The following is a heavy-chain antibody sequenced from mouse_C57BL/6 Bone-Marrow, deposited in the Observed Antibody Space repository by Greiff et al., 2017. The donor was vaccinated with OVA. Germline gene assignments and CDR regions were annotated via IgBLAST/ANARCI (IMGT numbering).Heavy chain of an antibody. CDR1: GYSITSGYY. J-gene: IGHJ3*01. D-gene: IGHD1-1*01. V-gene: IGHV3-6*01. Sequence: EVKLVESGPGLVKPSQSLSLTCSVTGYSITSGYYWNWIRQFPGNKLEWMGYISYDGSNNYNPSLKNRISITRDTSKNQFFLKLNAVTTEYTATYDCARDRYYYGRGGFAYWGQGTLVTVSA. CDR2: ISYDGSN. CDR3: ARDRYYYGRGGFAY.